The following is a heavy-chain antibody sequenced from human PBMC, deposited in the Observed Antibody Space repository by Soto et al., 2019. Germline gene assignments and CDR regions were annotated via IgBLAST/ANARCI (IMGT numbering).Heavy chain of an antibody. CDR1: GGSFSGYY. V-gene: IGHV4-34*01. CDR3: ARACRAVRTSDHYGMDV. Sequence: KTSETLSLTCAVYGGSFSGYYWSWIRQPPGKGLEWIGEINHSGSTNYNPSLKSRVTISVDTSKNQFSLKLSSVTVADTAVYYCARACRAVRTSDHYGMDVWGQGTTVTVSS. D-gene: IGHD6-19*01. CDR2: INHSGST. J-gene: IGHJ6*02.